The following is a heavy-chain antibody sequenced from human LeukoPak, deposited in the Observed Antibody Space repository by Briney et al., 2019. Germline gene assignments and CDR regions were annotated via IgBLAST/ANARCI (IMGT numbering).Heavy chain of an antibody. J-gene: IGHJ6*02. CDR1: GGTFSSYA. V-gene: IGHV1-69*13. D-gene: IGHD4-17*01. CDR3: ARENLTTVTHYYYYYGMDV. CDR2: IIPIFGTA. Sequence: SVKVSCKASGGTFSSYAISWVRQAPGQGLEWMGGIIPIFGTANYAQKFQGRVTITADESTSTAYMELSSLRSEDTAVYYCARENLTTVTHYYYYYGMDVWGQGTTVTVS.